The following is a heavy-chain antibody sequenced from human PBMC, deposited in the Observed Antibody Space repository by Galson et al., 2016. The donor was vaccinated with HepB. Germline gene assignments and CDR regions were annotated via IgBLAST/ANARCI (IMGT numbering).Heavy chain of an antibody. J-gene: IGHJ2*01. CDR2: IRDKTNSYIT. Sequence: SLRLSCAASGFNFSDHYMDWVRQAPGKGLEWVGRIRDKTNSYITDYAASVKGRVTISRDDSKKSLFRQMNSLKTEDTAVYLCARDYSSSSGWYFDLWGRGTLVTLSS. D-gene: IGHD6-6*01. CDR3: ARDYSSSSGWYFDL. CDR1: GFNFSDHY. V-gene: IGHV3-72*01.